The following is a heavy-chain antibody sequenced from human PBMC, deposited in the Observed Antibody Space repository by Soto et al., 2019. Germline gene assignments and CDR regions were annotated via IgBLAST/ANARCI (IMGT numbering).Heavy chain of an antibody. CDR2: INAGNGQT. V-gene: IGHV1-3*01. Sequence: SVKAACKASGYTFTSYYIHWVRQAPEQRLEWMGWINAGNGQTKYSQKFQGRVTITRDTSASTAYMELTSLRSEDTAVYYCARSSGFYYVDYWGQGTLVTVSS. CDR3: ARSSGFYYVDY. J-gene: IGHJ4*02. CDR1: GYTFTSYY. D-gene: IGHD3-22*01.